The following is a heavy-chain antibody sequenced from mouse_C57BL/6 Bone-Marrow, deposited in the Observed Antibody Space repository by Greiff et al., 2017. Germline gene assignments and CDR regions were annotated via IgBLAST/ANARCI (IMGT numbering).Heavy chain of an antibody. Sequence: QVQLQQSGAELVKPGASVKLSCKASGYTFTSYWMPWVKQRPGQGLEWIGMIHPNSGSTNYNEKFKSKATLTVDKSSSTAYMQLSSLTSEDAAVYYCARGLLGRAYWGQGTLVTVSA. CDR3: ARGLLGRAY. V-gene: IGHV1-64*01. CDR1: GYTFTSYW. D-gene: IGHD4-1*01. CDR2: IHPNSGST. J-gene: IGHJ3*01.